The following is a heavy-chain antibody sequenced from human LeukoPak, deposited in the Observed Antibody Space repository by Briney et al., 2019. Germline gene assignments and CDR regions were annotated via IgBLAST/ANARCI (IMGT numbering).Heavy chain of an antibody. CDR2: IYYSGST. CDR3: ARMPRWDGYDLDY. D-gene: IGHD5-12*01. CDR1: GGSISSYY. J-gene: IGHJ4*02. V-gene: IGHV4-59*01. Sequence: PSETLPLTCTVSGGSISSYYWSWIRQPPGKGLEWIGYIYYSGSTNYNPSLKSRVTISVDTSKNQFSLKLSSVTAADTAVYYCARMPRWDGYDLDYWGQGTLVTVSS.